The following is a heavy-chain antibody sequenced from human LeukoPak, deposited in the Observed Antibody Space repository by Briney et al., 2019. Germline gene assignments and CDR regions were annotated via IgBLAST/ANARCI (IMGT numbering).Heavy chain of an antibody. Sequence: SETLSLTCSVSGGSIISRRSYWGWIRPPPGKGLEWIGSIYYSWSTYCNPSLKRLVTISLDMYKNDFSLRLSSVTAADTAVFYCARPIGVRGSWFFDLWGRGTLVSVSA. CDR1: GGSIISRRSY. CDR3: ARPIGVRGSWFFDL. V-gene: IGHV4-39*02. D-gene: IGHD3-3*01. J-gene: IGHJ2*01. CDR2: IYYSWST.